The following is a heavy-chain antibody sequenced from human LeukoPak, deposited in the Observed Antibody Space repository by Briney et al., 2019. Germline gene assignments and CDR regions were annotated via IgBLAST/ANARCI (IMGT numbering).Heavy chain of an antibody. D-gene: IGHD2-15*01. CDR2: IRYDGSNK. CDR3: AKAMEYSSGGTCYSFPD. J-gene: IGHJ4*02. Sequence: GGSLRLSCAASGFTFSSYGMHWVRQAPGKGLEWVAFIRYDGSNKWYADSVKGRFAISRDNSKNTLYLQMNSLKIEDTAVYYCAKAMEYSSGGTCYSFPDWGQGTLVTVSS. CDR1: GFTFSSYG. V-gene: IGHV3-30*02.